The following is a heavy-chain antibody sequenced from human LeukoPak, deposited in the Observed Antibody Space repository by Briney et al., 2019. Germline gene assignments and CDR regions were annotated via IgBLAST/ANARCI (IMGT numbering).Heavy chain of an antibody. CDR2: ISYDGSNK. J-gene: IGHJ4*02. D-gene: IGHD6-13*01. CDR1: GFTFSSYG. V-gene: IGHV3-30*18. Sequence: PGGSLRLSCAASGFTFSSYGMHWVRQAPGKGLEWVAVISYDGSNKYYADSVKGRFTISRDNSKNTLYLQMNSLRAEDTAVYYCAKLYGSSWGHFDYWGQGTLVTVSS. CDR3: AKLYGSSWGHFDY.